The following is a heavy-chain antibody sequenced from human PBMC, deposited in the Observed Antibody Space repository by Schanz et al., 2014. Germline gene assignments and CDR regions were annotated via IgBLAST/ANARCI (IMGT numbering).Heavy chain of an antibody. CDR3: ARAPTAYCSDNSCLGTPFDY. CDR2: INPSGGGA. J-gene: IGHJ4*02. Sequence: QLQLVQSGAEVKKPGSSVKVSCKASGGTFSTYTISWVRQAPGQGLEWMGSINPSGGGASYALRIQDRVTVTRDTSRSTVYMELSSLRSEDTAVYYCARAPTAYCSDNSCLGTPFDYWGQGTLVTVSS. V-gene: IGHV1-69*02. D-gene: IGHD2-2*01. CDR1: GGTFSTYT.